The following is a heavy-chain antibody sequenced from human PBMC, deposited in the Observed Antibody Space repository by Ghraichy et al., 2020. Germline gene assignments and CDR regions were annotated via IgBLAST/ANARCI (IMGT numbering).Heavy chain of an antibody. Sequence: GGSLRLSCAASGFTFSDHYMDWVRQAPGKGLEWVGRTRNKANSYTTEYAASVKGRFTISRDDSKNSLYLQMNSLKTEDTAVYYCARGSHDSYYYYYMDVWGKGTTVTVSS. J-gene: IGHJ6*03. V-gene: IGHV3-72*01. D-gene: IGHD2-21*02. CDR2: TRNKANSYTT. CDR3: ARGSHDSYYYYYMDV. CDR1: GFTFSDHY.